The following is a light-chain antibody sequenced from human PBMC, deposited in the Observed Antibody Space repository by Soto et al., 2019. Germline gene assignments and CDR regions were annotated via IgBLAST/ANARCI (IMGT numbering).Light chain of an antibody. CDR2: GAS. V-gene: IGKV3-15*01. CDR1: QSVNIN. J-gene: IGKJ1*01. CDR3: KQYNNWWT. Sequence: EIVMTQSPATLSVSPGEGATLSCRASQSVNINLAWYQQKPGQAPRLLIYGASTKATGIPARFSGSGSGTEFTLTISSLQSEDFAVYYCKQYNNWWTFGQGTKVEIK.